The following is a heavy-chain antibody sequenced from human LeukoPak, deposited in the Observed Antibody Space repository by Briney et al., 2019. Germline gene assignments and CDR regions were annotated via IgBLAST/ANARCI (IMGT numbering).Heavy chain of an antibody. CDR3: ARGRRVDDQHYFDY. J-gene: IGHJ4*02. V-gene: IGHV1-69*13. CDR2: IIPIFGTA. CDR1: GGTFSSYA. Sequence: SVKVSCKAPGGTFSSYAISWVRQAPGQGLEWMGGIIPIFGTANYAQKFQGRVTITADESTSTAYMELSSLRSEDTAVYYCARGRRVDDQHYFDYWGQGTLVTVSS. D-gene: IGHD5/OR15-5a*01.